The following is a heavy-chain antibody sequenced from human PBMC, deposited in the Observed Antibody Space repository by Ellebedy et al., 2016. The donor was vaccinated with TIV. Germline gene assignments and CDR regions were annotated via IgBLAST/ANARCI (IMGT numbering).Heavy chain of an antibody. J-gene: IGHJ4*02. D-gene: IGHD5-12*01. V-gene: IGHV1-18*04. CDR3: ARDMVQGMVARYVWFDY. CDR1: GYIFNGYF. CDR2: ISAYTGNT. Sequence: ASVKVSCKASGYIFNGYFIHWVRQAPGQGPEWMGWISAYTGNTDYAQKFQGRVSITADESRRTAYMELSSLRSEDTAVYYCARDMVQGMVARYVWFDYWGQGTLVTVSS.